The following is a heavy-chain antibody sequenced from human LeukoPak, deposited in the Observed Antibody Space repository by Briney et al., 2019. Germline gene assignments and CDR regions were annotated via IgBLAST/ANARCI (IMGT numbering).Heavy chain of an antibody. CDR3: ARMGYDSSGPPEGPYYFDY. CDR2: ISAYNGNT. CDR1: GYTFTSYG. J-gene: IGHJ4*02. Sequence: ASVKVSCKSSGYTFTSYGISWVRQAPGQGLEWVGWISAYNGNTNYAQKLQGRVTMTTDTSTSTAYMELRSLRSDDTAVYYCARMGYDSSGPPEGPYYFDYWGQGTLVTVSS. D-gene: IGHD3-22*01. V-gene: IGHV1-18*01.